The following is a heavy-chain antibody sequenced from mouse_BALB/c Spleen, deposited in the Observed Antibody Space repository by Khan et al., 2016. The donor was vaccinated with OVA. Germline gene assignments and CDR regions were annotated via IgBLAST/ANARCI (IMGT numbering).Heavy chain of an antibody. V-gene: IGHV1-53*01. CDR2: INPSNGDN. J-gene: IGHJ3*01. CDR3: IRGGYGWFAY. Sequence: QVQLQQSGAELVKSGASVKLSCKASGYTFTSYYMYWVKQRPGQGLEWIGEINPSNGDNNFNAKFKSKATLTVDKSSSTAFMQLSSLTFEDSAVYYCIRGGYGWFAYWGQGTLVTVSA. CDR1: GYTFTSYY. D-gene: IGHD2-14*01.